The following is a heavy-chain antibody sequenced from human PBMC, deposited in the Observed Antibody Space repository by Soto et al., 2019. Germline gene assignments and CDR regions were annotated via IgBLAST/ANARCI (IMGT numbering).Heavy chain of an antibody. V-gene: IGHV1-46*01. CDR3: ARDLGMAINDY. Sequence: QVQLVQAGAEVKKPGASVKVSCKASGYTFTSYYMHWVRQAPGQGLEWMGIINPSGGSTSYAQKLQGRVNMTRDTSTSTVYMELSSLRSEDTAVYYCARDLGMAINDYWGQGTLVTVAS. D-gene: IGHD7-27*01. CDR2: INPSGGST. J-gene: IGHJ4*02. CDR1: GYTFTSYY.